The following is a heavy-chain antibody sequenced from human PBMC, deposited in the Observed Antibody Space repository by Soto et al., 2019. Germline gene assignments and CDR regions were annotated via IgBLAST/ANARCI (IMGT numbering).Heavy chain of an antibody. V-gene: IGHV3-30*18. CDR3: AKRYYYGMDV. Sequence: QVQLVESGGGVVQPGRSLRLSCAASGFTFSSYGMHWVRQAPGKGLEWVAVISYDGSNKYYADSVKGRFTISRDNSKNTLYLQMNSLSAEDTAVYYCAKRYYYGMDVWGQGTTVTVSS. CDR2: ISYDGSNK. CDR1: GFTFSSYG. J-gene: IGHJ6*02.